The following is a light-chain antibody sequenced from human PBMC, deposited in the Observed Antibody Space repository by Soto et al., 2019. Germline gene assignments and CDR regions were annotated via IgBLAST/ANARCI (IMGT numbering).Light chain of an antibody. CDR2: TAS. CDR1: XXISXX. CDR3: QQYFSYPLT. J-gene: IGKJ4*01. V-gene: IGKV1-8*01. Sequence: AIRMTQSPSSFSASTGXXXXXXXXASXXISXXLAWYQVKPGKAPRLLIYTASYLESGVPSRFSGSGSGTDFTLTISSLQSEDFAVYYXQQYFSYPLTFGGGTKVEIK.